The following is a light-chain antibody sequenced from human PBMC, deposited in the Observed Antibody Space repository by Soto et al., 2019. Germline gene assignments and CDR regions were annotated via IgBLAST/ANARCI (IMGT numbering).Light chain of an antibody. V-gene: IGKV1-33*01. CDR3: QQYDNLVT. Sequence: DIQMTQSPSSLSASVGDRVTITCQASQDINNYLNWYQQKTGKVPKLLIYDASNLETGVPSMFSGSGSWTEFTFTISSMQPEDISTYYCQQYDNLVTFGGGTQVEIK. CDR2: DAS. J-gene: IGKJ4*01. CDR1: QDINNY.